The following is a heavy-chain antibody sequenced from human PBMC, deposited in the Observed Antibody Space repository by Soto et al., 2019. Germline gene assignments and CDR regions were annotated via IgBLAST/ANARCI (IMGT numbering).Heavy chain of an antibody. CDR1: GYTSTSYG. CDR3: ARPADYYDSSGYYYLDY. V-gene: IGHV1-18*01. J-gene: IGHJ4*02. Sequence: ASVKVSCKASGYTSTSYGISWVRQAPGQGLEWMGWISAYNGNTNYAQKLQGRVTMTTDTSTSTAYMELRSLRSDDTAVYYCARPADYYDSSGYYYLDYWGQGTLVTVSS. CDR2: ISAYNGNT. D-gene: IGHD3-22*01.